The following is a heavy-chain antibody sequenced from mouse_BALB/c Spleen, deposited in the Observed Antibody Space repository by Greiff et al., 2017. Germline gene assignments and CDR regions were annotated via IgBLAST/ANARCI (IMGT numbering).Heavy chain of an antibody. CDR1: GFSLTSYG. D-gene: IGHD1-2*01. CDR2: IWAGGST. V-gene: IGHV2-9*02. CDR3: ARDEKDYYGYRFAY. J-gene: IGHJ3*01. Sequence: VMLVESGPGLVAPSQSLSITCTVSGFSLTSYGVHWVRQPPGKGLEWLGVIWAGGSTNYNSALMSRLSISKDNSKSQVFLKMNSLQTDDTAMYYCARDEKDYYGYRFAYWGQGTLVTVSA.